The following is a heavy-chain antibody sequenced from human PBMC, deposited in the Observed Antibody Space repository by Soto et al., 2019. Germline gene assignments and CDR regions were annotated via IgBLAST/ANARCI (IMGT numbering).Heavy chain of an antibody. J-gene: IGHJ4*02. CDR1: GFSFSDDG. V-gene: IGHV3-33*06. D-gene: IGHD1-20*01. CDR3: AYEGINGAT. CDR2: IWYGGSRK. Sequence: QVPLVESGGGVVQPGRSLRVSCGASGFSFSDDGMHWVRQGPGKGLEGVSVIWYGGSRKYYADSVKGRFTIATDNSKVTLYLEINSPRDADTAVYYSAYEGINGATWGQGTLVTVSS.